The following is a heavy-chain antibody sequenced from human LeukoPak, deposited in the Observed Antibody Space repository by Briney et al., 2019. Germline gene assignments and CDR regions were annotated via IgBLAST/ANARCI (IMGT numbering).Heavy chain of an antibody. CDR2: IRDKANIYTT. Sequence: GGSLRLSCAASGFIFSDHYMDWVRQAPGKGLECVGRIRDKANIYTTEYAASVKGRFTISRDDSKHSLYLQMTGLKIEDTAVYYCARVSKVGTHYFFDYWGQGTLVTVSS. D-gene: IGHD4-23*01. CDR3: ARVSKVGTHYFFDY. J-gene: IGHJ4*02. V-gene: IGHV3-72*01. CDR1: GFIFSDHY.